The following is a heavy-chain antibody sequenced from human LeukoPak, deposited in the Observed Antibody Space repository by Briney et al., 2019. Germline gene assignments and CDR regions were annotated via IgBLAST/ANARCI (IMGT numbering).Heavy chain of an antibody. V-gene: IGHV3-74*01. CDR1: GFTFSSYW. D-gene: IGHD4-11*01. CDR2: VDTDGSVT. J-gene: IGHJ4*02. CDR3: TRGLQGIDY. Sequence: GGSLRLSCVASGFTFSSYWMHWVRQAPGKGLVWVSHVDTDGSVTNYADSVEGRFTISRDNAKNTLYLQMNSLRAEDTAVYYCTRGLQGIDYWGQGTLVTVSS.